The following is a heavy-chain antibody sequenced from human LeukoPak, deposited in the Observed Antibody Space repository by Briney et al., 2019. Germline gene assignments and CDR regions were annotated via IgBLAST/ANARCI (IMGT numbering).Heavy chain of an antibody. V-gene: IGHV3-23*01. D-gene: IGHD5-18*01. CDR3: AKDLGPRTAMVTTHDY. CDR2: ISGGGGST. Sequence: GGSLRLSCAASGFTFSSYAMSWVRQAPGKGLECVSVISGGGGSTYYADSVKGRFTISRDNSKNTLYLQMNSLRAEDTAVYYCAKDLGPRTAMVTTHDYWGPGTLVTVSS. CDR1: GFTFSSYA. J-gene: IGHJ4*02.